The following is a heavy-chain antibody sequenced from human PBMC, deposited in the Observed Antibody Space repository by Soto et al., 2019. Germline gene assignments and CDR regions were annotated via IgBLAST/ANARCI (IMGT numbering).Heavy chain of an antibody. CDR2: INSHGSTT. J-gene: IGHJ3*02. CDR1: GLTFRSYW. Sequence: GGSLRVSCAASGLTFRSYWKHWVRQAPGKGQVCPSPINSHGSTTSYAHSLKRPFTISSDNAKYPLYLQINSLRAEDTAVYYCAIVLIPLFILVSYSSHSFDICCQRTLVSVSS. V-gene: IGHV3-74*01. D-gene: IGHD5-18*01. CDR3: AIVLIPLFILVSYSSHSFDI.